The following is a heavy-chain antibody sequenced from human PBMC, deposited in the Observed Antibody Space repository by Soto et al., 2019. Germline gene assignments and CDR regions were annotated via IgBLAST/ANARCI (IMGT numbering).Heavy chain of an antibody. Sequence: EVQPVESGGGLVQPGGSLRLSCAASGFTVSSNYMSWVRQAPGKGLEWVSVIYSGGSTYYADSVKGRFTISRDNSKNTLYLQMNSLRAEDTAVYYCAREEEGDYDILTGYYKRDYWGQGTLVTVSS. CDR2: IYSGGST. CDR3: AREEEGDYDILTGYYKRDY. D-gene: IGHD3-9*01. CDR1: GFTVSSNY. V-gene: IGHV3-66*01. J-gene: IGHJ4*02.